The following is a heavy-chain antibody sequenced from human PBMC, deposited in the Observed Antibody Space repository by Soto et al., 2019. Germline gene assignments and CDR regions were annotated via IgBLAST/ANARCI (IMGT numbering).Heavy chain of an antibody. D-gene: IGHD3-10*01. V-gene: IGHV3-30-3*01. J-gene: IGHJ6*02. Sequence: GGSLRLSCAASGFTFSSYAMHWVRQAPGKGLEWVAVISYDGSNKYYADSVKGRFTISRDNSKNTLYLQMNSLRAEDTAVYYCARDGYGSGSYYNSNYGMDVWGQGTTVTVSS. CDR1: GFTFSSYA. CDR2: ISYDGSNK. CDR3: ARDGYGSGSYYNSNYGMDV.